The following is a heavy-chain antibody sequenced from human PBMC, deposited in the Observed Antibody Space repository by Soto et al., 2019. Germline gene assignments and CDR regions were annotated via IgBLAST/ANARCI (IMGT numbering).Heavy chain of an antibody. CDR3: ARVRQQWLVSAHYFDC. CDR1: GFTFSSYG. J-gene: IGHJ4*02. D-gene: IGHD6-19*01. Sequence: PGGSLRLSCAASGFTFSSYGMHWVRQAPGKGLEWVAVISYDGSNKYYADSVKGRFTISRDNSKSTLYLQMNSLRSEDTAVYYCARVRQQWLVSAHYFDCWGQGTLVTVSS. V-gene: IGHV3-30*03. CDR2: ISYDGSNK.